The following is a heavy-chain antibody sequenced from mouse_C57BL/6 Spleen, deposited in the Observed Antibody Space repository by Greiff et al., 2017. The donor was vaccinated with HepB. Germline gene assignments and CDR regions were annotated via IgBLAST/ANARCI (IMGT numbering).Heavy chain of an antibody. CDR1: GFTFSSYG. J-gene: IGHJ4*01. D-gene: IGHD2-12*01. Sequence: DVMLVESGGDLVKPGGSLKLSCAASGFTFSSYGMSWVRQTPDKRLEWVATISSGGSYTYYPDSVKGRFTISRDNAKNTLYLQMSSLKSEDTAMYYCARPYDDYAMDYWGQGTSVTVSS. V-gene: IGHV5-6*02. CDR2: ISSGGSYT. CDR3: ARPYDDYAMDY.